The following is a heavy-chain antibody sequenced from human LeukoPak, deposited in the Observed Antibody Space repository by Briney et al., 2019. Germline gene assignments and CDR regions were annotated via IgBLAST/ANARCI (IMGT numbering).Heavy chain of an antibody. D-gene: IGHD3-10*01. CDR1: GYTFTGYY. CDR2: INPNSGGT. CDR3: ARGGLWFGELSTDAFDI. V-gene: IGHV1-2*02. Sequence: ASVKVSCKASGYTFTGYYMHWVRQAPGQGLEWMGWINPNSGGTNYAQKFQGRVTMTRDTSISTAYMELSRLRSDDTAVYYCARGGLWFGELSTDAFDIWGQGTMVTVSA. J-gene: IGHJ3*02.